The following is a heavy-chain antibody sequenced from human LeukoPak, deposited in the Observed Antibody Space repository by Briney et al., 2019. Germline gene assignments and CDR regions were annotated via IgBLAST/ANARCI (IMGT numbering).Heavy chain of an antibody. CDR1: GYSIGSGYY. CDR2: IYHSGST. J-gene: IGHJ5*02. V-gene: IGHV4-38-2*01. D-gene: IGHD3-3*01. CDR3: ARGHDFWSGYWFDP. Sequence: PSETLSLTCAVSGYSIGSGYYWGWIRQPPGKGLEWIGSIYHSGSTYYNPSLKSRVTISVDTSKNQFSLKLSSVTAADTAVYYCARGHDFWSGYWFDPWGQGTLVTVSS.